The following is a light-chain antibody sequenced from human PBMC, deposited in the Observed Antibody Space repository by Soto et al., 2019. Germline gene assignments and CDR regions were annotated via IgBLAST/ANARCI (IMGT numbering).Light chain of an antibody. CDR2: EAS. J-gene: IGKJ2*03. CDR1: QGITNY. Sequence: SQMTQSPMFLSASVGERVTITCQSSQGITNYVNGDQQKPGKAPKXXSYEASMLERGVPSRFSGSGSGTHFTFTISSLQPEDIATYYCQQHDGFPYSFGQGTKVDIK. CDR3: QQHDGFPYS. V-gene: IGKV1-33*01.